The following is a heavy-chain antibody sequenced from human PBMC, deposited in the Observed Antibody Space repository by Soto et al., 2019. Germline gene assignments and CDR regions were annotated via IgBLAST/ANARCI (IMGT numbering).Heavy chain of an antibody. Sequence: GGSLRLSCAASGFTVSNTGMHWVRQAPGKGLEWVAVIWYDGNTKYYADSVKGRFTISRDNSMNTLYLQMNSLRAEETVVFYCASPPCLSFGSIPSLDYWGQGPLVTVSS. V-gene: IGHV3-33*01. CDR1: GFTVSNTG. J-gene: IGHJ4*02. D-gene: IGHD2-15*01. CDR3: ASPPCLSFGSIPSLDY. CDR2: IWYDGNTK.